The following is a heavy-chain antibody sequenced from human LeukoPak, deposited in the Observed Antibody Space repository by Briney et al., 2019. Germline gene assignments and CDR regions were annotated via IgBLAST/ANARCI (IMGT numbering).Heavy chain of an antibody. CDR1: GFTFSSYA. CDR2: ISSNGGST. Sequence: GGSLRLSCAASGFTFSSYAMHWVRQAPGKGLEYVSAISSNGGSTYYANSVKGTFTISRDNSKNTLYLQMGSLRAEDMAVYYCARDGDYGDYGDYWGQGTLVTVSS. J-gene: IGHJ4*02. CDR3: ARDGDYGDYGDY. D-gene: IGHD4-17*01. V-gene: IGHV3-64*01.